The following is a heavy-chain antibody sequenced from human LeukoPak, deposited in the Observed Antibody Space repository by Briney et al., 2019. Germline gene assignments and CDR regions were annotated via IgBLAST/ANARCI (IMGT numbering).Heavy chain of an antibody. CDR3: ARDFDFWSGYGDAFDI. J-gene: IGHJ3*02. CDR2: IKQDGSEK. D-gene: IGHD3-3*01. Sequence: GGSLRLSCAASGFTFSSYWMSWVRQAPGKGLEWVANIKQDGSEKYYVDSVKGRFTISRDNAKNSLYLQMNSLRAEDTAVYYCARDFDFWSGYGDAFDIWGQGTMVTVSS. CDR1: GFTFSSYW. V-gene: IGHV3-7*01.